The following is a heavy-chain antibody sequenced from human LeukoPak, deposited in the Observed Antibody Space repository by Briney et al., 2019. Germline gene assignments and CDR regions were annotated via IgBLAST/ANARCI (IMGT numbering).Heavy chain of an antibody. CDR3: ARGDYAFYI. V-gene: IGHV3-74*01. CDR1: GFTFTAYW. J-gene: IGHJ3*02. Sequence: GGSLRLSCAASGFTFTAYWMQWVRQAPGKGLVWVSSINTDGSSASYADSVKGRFTISRDTAKNTLYLQMNSPTTADTADYYCARGDYAFYIWGQGTMVTVSS. D-gene: IGHD2-21*01. CDR2: INTDGSSA.